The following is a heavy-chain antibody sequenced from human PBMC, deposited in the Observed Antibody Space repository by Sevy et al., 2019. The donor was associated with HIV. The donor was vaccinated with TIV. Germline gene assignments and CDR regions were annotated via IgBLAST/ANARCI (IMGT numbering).Heavy chain of an antibody. J-gene: IGHJ3*01. Sequence: VGSLRLSCEASGFTFSSLSMSWVRQAPGKGLEWVSYIGSDGTTKHYAESMRGRFTISRDNAKNSLYLQINSLRAEDTAVYYCAATSGTWDDAFDLWGQGTMVTVSS. V-gene: IGHV3-48*01. CDR3: AATSGTWDDAFDL. CDR1: GFTFSSLS. D-gene: IGHD2-15*01. CDR2: IGSDGTTK.